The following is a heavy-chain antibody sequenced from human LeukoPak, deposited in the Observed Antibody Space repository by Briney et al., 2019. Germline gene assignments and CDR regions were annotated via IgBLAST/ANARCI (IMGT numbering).Heavy chain of an antibody. J-gene: IGHJ4*02. CDR1: GYTFTDYY. D-gene: IGHD3-3*01. CDR3: ATGKGSYDFWSGYYLGY. V-gene: IGHV1-69-2*01. Sequence: ASVKISRKVSGYTFTDYYMHWVQQAPGKGLEWMGLVDPEDGETIYAEKFQGRVTITADTSTDTAYMELSSLRSEDTAVYYCATGKGSYDFWSGYYLGYWGQGTLVTVSS. CDR2: VDPEDGET.